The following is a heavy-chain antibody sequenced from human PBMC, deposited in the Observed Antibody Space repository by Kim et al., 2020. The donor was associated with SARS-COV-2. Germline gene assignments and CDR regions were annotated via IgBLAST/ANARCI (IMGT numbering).Heavy chain of an antibody. V-gene: IGHV3-23*01. J-gene: IGHJ4*02. Sequence: GGSLRLSCAASGFTFSSYAMSWVRQAPGKGLEWVSAISGSGGSTYYADSVKGRFTISRDNSKNTLYLQMNSLRAEDTAVYYCAKVFGSGSYVFPPGYFDYWGQGTLVTVSS. CDR3: AKVFGSGSYVFPPGYFDY. D-gene: IGHD3-10*01. CDR2: ISGSGGST. CDR1: GFTFSSYA.